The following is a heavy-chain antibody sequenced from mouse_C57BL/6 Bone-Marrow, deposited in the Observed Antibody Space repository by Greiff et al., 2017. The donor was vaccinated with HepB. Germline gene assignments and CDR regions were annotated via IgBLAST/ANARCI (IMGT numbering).Heavy chain of an antibody. CDR3: ARSDYYGSSKGYYAMDY. V-gene: IGHV1-18*01. Sequence: EVQLQQSGPELVKPGASVKIPCKASGYTFTDYNMDWVKQSHGKSLEWIGDINPNNGGTIYNQKFKGKATLTVEKSSSTAYMELRSLTSEDTAVYYCARSDYYGSSKGYYAMDYWGQGTSVTVSS. J-gene: IGHJ4*01. CDR1: GYTFTDYN. D-gene: IGHD1-1*01. CDR2: INPNNGGT.